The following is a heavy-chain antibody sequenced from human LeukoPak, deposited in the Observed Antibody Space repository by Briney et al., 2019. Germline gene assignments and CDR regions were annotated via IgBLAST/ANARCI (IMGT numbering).Heavy chain of an antibody. V-gene: IGHV4-59*08. CDR1: GGSISSYY. Sequence: SETLSLTCTVSGGSISSYYWSWIRQPPGKGLEWIAYMFYSGNTNYNPSLKSRVTISIDTSKNQFSLNLSSVTAADTAVYYCARVRLVEYSSSPYYFDYWGQGTLVTVSS. J-gene: IGHJ4*02. CDR3: ARVRLVEYSSSPYYFDY. CDR2: MFYSGNT. D-gene: IGHD6-13*01.